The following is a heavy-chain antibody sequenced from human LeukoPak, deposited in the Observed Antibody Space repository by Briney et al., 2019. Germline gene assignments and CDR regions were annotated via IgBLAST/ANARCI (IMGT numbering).Heavy chain of an antibody. Sequence: GGSLRLSCAASGFTFSDHYMSWIRQAPGKGLEWVSYISTSGSTIYYADSVKGRFTLSRDNAKNSLYLQMNSLRAEDTAVYYCARARTEAVWYFDFWGRGTLVTVSS. CDR2: ISTSGSTI. J-gene: IGHJ2*01. CDR3: ARARTEAVWYFDF. V-gene: IGHV3-11*01. CDR1: GFTFSDHY. D-gene: IGHD6-13*01.